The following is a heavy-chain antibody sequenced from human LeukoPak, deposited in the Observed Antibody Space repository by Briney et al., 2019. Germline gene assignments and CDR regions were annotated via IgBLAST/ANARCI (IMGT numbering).Heavy chain of an antibody. V-gene: IGHV3-7*03. CDR2: IKEDGSEK. Sequence: GGSLRLSCAGSGFVFSSFWMHWDRQAPGEGLEWVADIKEDGSEKYYMDSVKGRFTISRDNAKNSLYLQMNSLKAEDTAVYYCAKDNGGGGFDYWGQGTLVTVSS. CDR1: GFVFSSFW. CDR3: AKDNGGGGFDY. D-gene: IGHD3-16*01. J-gene: IGHJ4*02.